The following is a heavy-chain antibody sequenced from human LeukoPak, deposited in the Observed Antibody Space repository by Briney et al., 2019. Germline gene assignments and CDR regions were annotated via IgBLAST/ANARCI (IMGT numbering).Heavy chain of an antibody. CDR2: INPNSGGT. CDR1: GYTFTGYY. D-gene: IGHD5-12*01. Sequence: ASVKVSCKASGYTFTGYYMHWVRQAPGQGLEWMGWINPNSGGTNYAQKFQGRVAMTRDTSISTAYMELSRLRSDGTAVYYCARGGSHYYYYMDVWGKGTTVTISS. CDR3: ARGGSHYYYYMDV. J-gene: IGHJ6*03. V-gene: IGHV1-2*02.